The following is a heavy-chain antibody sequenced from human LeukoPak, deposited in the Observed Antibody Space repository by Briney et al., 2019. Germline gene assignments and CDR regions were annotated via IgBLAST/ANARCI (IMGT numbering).Heavy chain of an antibody. V-gene: IGHV3-9*01. Sequence: PGGSLRLSSAASGFTFDDYAMHWVRQAPGKGLEWVSGISWNSGSIGYADSVKGRFTISRDIGKNSLYLQMNSLRAEDTAVYYCAASSGSGNYAYYFDYWGQGTLVTVSS. J-gene: IGHJ4*02. D-gene: IGHD3-22*01. CDR2: ISWNSGSI. CDR3: AASSGSGNYAYYFDY. CDR1: GFTFDDYA.